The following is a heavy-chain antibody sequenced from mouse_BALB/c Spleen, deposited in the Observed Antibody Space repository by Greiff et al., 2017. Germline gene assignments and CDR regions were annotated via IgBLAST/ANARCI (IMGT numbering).Heavy chain of an antibody. CDR1: GYTFTSYY. D-gene: IGHD1-1*01. V-gene: IGHV1S56*01. CDR2: IYPGNVNT. Sequence: QVQLQQSGPELVKPGASVRISCKASGYTFTSYYIHWVKQRPGQGLEWIGWIYPGNVNTKYNEKFKGKATLTADKSSSTAYMQLSSLTSEDSAVYFCARLYYGSSGAMDYWGQGTSVTVSS. J-gene: IGHJ4*01. CDR3: ARLYYGSSGAMDY.